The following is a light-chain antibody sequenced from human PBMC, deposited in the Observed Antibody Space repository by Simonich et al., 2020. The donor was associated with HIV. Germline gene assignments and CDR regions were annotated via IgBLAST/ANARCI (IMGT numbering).Light chain of an antibody. CDR1: QDISND. J-gene: IGKJ4*01. CDR3: QQANSFPLT. CDR2: AAS. Sequence: DIQMTQSPSSLSASVGDRVTITCQASQDISNDLNWYQQKPGKAPKLLIYAASSLQSGVPSRFSGSGSGTDFTLTISSLQPEDFATYYCQQANSFPLTFGGGTKVEIK. V-gene: IGKV1-12*01.